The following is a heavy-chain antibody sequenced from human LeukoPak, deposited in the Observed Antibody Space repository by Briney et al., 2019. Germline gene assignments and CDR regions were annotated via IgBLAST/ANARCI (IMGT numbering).Heavy chain of an antibody. CDR2: INHSGST. D-gene: IGHD4-17*01. CDR3: AREVGTTVTRPGDYYYMDV. Sequence: SGTLSLTCAVYGGSFSGYYWSWIRQPPGKGLEWIGEINHSGSTNYNPSLKSRVTISVDTSKNQFSLKLSSVTAADTAVYYCAREVGTTVTRPGDYYYMDVWGKGTTVTVSS. CDR1: GGSFSGYY. V-gene: IGHV4-34*01. J-gene: IGHJ6*03.